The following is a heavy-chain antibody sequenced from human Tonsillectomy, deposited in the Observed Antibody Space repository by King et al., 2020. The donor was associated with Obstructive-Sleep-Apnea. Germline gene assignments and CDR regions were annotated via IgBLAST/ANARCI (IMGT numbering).Heavy chain of an antibody. V-gene: IGHV1-2*02. CDR3: ARVVGFGEYSGMDV. Sequence: QLVQSGAEVKKPGASVKVSCKASVYTFTGYYVHWVRQAPGQGLEWMGWIHPNSGVTKYAQTFQGRVTMTSDTSISTAYMELSRLTSDDTAIYYCARVVGFGEYSGMDVWGQGTTVTVSS. CDR1: VYTFTGYY. D-gene: IGHD3-10*01. CDR2: IHPNSGVT. J-gene: IGHJ6*02.